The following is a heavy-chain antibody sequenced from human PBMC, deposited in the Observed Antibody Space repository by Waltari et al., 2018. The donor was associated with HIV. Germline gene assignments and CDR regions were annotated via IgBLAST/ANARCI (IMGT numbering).Heavy chain of an antibody. Sequence: QVQLQESGPGLLKPSETLSLTCTVSGGSVSSGSSYWTWIRQSPGKGLEWIGYIYYRGSPKYNPSLKSRVTISVDSSKNQFSLRLNSLTAADTAVYYCARYPLAAAGDSYYFMDVWGKGTTVTVSS. V-gene: IGHV4-61*01. J-gene: IGHJ6*03. CDR2: IYYRGSP. D-gene: IGHD6-13*01. CDR3: ARYPLAAAGDSYYFMDV. CDR1: GGSVSSGSSY.